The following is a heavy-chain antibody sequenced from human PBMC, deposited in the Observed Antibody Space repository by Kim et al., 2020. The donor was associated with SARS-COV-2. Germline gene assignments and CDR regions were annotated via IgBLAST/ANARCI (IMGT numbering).Heavy chain of an antibody. Sequence: ASVKVSCKASGYTFTGYYMHWVRQAPGQGLEWMGRINPNSGGTNYAQKFQGRVTMTRDTYISTAYMELSRLRSDDTAVYYCARTKIVDCSGGSCYPDYWGQGNLVTVFS. D-gene: IGHD2-15*01. CDR3: ARTKIVDCSGGSCYPDY. CDR2: INPNSGGT. CDR1: GYTFTGYY. V-gene: IGHV1-2*06. J-gene: IGHJ4*02.